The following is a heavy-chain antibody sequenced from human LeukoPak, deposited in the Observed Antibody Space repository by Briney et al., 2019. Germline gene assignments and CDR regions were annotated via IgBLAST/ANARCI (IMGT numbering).Heavy chain of an antibody. CDR1: GGTFSSYA. Sequence: SVKVSCKASGGTFSSYAISWVRQAPGQGLEWMGGIIPIFGTANYAQKFQGRVTITTDESTTTAYMELSSLRSEDTAVYYCARVVPLAAGYDRAGYYFDYWGQGTLVTVSS. CDR3: ARVVPLAAGYDRAGYYFDY. V-gene: IGHV1-69*05. D-gene: IGHD3-22*01. CDR2: IIPIFGTA. J-gene: IGHJ4*02.